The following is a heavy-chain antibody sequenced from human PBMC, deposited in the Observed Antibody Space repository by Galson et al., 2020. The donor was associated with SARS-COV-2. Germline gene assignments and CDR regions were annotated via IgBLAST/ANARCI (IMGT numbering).Heavy chain of an antibody. Sequence: GESLKISCKASGYTFTDYYMHWVRQAPGQGLEHMGWINPNSGGTNYAQKFEVRVTMTRDTSISTAYMEVSRLRSDDTAVYFCAREPIAVAGTGFDYWGQGTLVIVSS. V-gene: IGHV1-2*02. J-gene: IGHJ4*02. CDR3: AREPIAVAGTGFDY. CDR2: INPNSGGT. CDR1: GYTFTDYY. D-gene: IGHD6-19*01.